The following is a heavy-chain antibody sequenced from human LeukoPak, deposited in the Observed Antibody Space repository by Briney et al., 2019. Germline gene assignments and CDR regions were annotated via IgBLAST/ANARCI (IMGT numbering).Heavy chain of an antibody. J-gene: IGHJ6*03. CDR2: IKHDGSER. CDR3: ARATYMDV. CDR1: GFFFTKYW. Sequence: GGSLRLSCAASGFFFTKYWMTWVRQAPGKGLEWVANIKHDGSERHYVNSVKGRFSISRDNAKNSLYLQMNSLRAENTAVYYCARATYMDVWGKGTTVTVSS. V-gene: IGHV3-7*03.